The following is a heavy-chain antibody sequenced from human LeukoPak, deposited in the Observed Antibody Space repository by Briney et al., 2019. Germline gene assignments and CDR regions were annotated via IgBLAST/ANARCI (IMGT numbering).Heavy chain of an antibody. CDR3: AAAAYDFWSGEGYAFDI. V-gene: IGHV1-58*02. D-gene: IGHD3-3*01. CDR1: GFTFTSSA. CDR2: IVVGSGNT. J-gene: IGHJ3*02. Sequence: GASVKVSCKASGFTFTSSAMQWVRQARGQRLEWIGWIVVGSGNTNYAQKFQERVTITRDMSTSTAYMELSSLRSEDTAVYYCAAAAYDFWSGEGYAFDIWGQGTMVTVSS.